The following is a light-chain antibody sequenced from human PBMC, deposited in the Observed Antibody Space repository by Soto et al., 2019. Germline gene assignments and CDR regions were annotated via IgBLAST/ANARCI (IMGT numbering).Light chain of an antibody. Sequence: DIQMTQSPSTLSASVGDRVTITCWASQSISSWLAWYQQKPGKAPKLLIYDASSLESGVPSRFSGSGSGTEFTLTISSLQPDDFATYYCQQYTFFGPGTKVDIK. CDR1: QSISSW. J-gene: IGKJ3*01. CDR3: QQYTF. CDR2: DAS. V-gene: IGKV1-5*01.